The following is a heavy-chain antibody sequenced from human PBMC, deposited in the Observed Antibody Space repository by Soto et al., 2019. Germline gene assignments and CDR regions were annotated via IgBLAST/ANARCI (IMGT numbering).Heavy chain of an antibody. V-gene: IGHV3-23*01. CDR3: AKDRRGIPITMVRGATDY. J-gene: IGHJ4*02. Sequence: EVQLLESGGGLVQPGGSLRLSCAASGFTFSSYAMSWVRQAPGKGLEWVSAISGSGGSTYYADSVKGRFTISRDNSKNTLYLQMNSLRAADTAVYYCAKDRRGIPITMVRGATDYWGQGTLVTVSS. CDR1: GFTFSSYA. CDR2: ISGSGGST. D-gene: IGHD3-10*01.